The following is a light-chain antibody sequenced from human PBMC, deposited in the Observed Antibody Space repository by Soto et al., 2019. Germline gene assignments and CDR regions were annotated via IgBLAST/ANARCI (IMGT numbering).Light chain of an antibody. Sequence: VLTKSPATLSLSTGARATLSCRASQSVSSYVAWYQQKPGQAPRLLIYDASNRATGIPAMFSGSGAGTDFPLTISSLEHEDVAVYYCQHGHLFGPGTRLDIK. V-gene: IGKV3-11*01. CDR2: DAS. CDR3: QHGHL. CDR1: QSVSSY. J-gene: IGKJ5*01.